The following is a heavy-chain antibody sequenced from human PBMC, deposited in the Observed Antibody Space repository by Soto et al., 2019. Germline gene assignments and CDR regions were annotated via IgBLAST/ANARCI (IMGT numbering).Heavy chain of an antibody. V-gene: IGHV3-11*01. Sequence: GGSLRLSCAASGFTFSDYYMSWIRQAPGKGLEWVSYISSSGSTIYYADSVKGRFTISRDNAKNSLYLQMNSLRAEDTAVYYCARDSPPWAQLAPHDAFDIWGQGTMVTVSS. CDR1: GFTFSDYY. CDR2: ISSSGSTI. D-gene: IGHD6-6*01. CDR3: ARDSPPWAQLAPHDAFDI. J-gene: IGHJ3*02.